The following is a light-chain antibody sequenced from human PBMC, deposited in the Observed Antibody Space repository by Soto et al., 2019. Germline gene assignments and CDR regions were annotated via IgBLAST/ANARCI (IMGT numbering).Light chain of an antibody. CDR1: QNVSSY. CDR2: AAS. CDR3: QQYGYSPIT. Sequence: EIVLTQSPGTLSLSPGERATLSCRASQNVSSYLAWYQQKPRQAPRLLFYAASSTATGSPYRFSGGGSGTDFTLTICRLEPEDFAVYYCQQYGYSPITFGQGTRLEIK. J-gene: IGKJ5*01. V-gene: IGKV3-20*01.